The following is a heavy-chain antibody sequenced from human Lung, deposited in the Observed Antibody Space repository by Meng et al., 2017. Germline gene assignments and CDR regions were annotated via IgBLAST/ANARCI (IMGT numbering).Heavy chain of an antibody. V-gene: IGHV4-34*01. D-gene: IGHD3-10*01. CDR2: INHGGST. CDR1: GGSIRGSY. CDR3: ARERHSTIIRGVIDF. J-gene: IGHJ4*02. Sequence: QVQLTRRGPGLLRPSENLSLTSPVYGGSIRGSYWSGIRQSPAKGLEWIGKINHGGSTNYNPSLESRVTISVDTPKNQFSLRLTSMTVADTAVYYCARERHSTIIRGVIDFWGQGALVTVSS.